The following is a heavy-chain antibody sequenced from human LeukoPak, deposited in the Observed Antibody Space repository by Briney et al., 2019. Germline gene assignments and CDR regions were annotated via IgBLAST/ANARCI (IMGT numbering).Heavy chain of an antibody. CDR2: IYYSGST. CDR1: GGSISSYY. Sequence: PSETLSLTCTVSGGSISSYYWSWIRQPPGKGLEWIGYIYYSGSTYYNPSLKSRVTISGDTSTNQFFLKLSSVTAADTAVYYCARDVLYSSSWRDAFDIWGQGTMVTVSS. V-gene: IGHV4-59*01. D-gene: IGHD6-13*01. J-gene: IGHJ3*02. CDR3: ARDVLYSSSWRDAFDI.